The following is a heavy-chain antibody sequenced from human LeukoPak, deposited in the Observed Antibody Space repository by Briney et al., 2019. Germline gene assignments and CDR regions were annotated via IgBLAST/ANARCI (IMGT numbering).Heavy chain of an antibody. CDR3: ARDRGGGYHGGIFY. Sequence: GGSLRLSCAASGFTVNSNYMTWVRQAPGKGLEWVSIVYSADSTFYADSVKGRFTISRDKSKNTLYLQMNSLRAEDTAMYYCARDRGGGYHGGIFYWGQGTLVTVSS. CDR1: GFTVNSNY. D-gene: IGHD5-12*01. CDR2: VYSADST. J-gene: IGHJ4*02. V-gene: IGHV3-66*01.